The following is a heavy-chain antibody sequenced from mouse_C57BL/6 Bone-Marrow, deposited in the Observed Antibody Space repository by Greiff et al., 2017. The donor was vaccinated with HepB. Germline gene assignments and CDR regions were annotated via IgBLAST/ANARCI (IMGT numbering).Heavy chain of an antibody. D-gene: IGHD2-5*01. Sequence: QVQLQQSGPELVKPGASVKISCKASGYTFTDYYINWVKQRPGQGLEWIGWIFPGSGSTYYNEKFKGKATLTVDKSSSTAYMLLSSLTSEDSAVYFCARGHYSNYDYYAMDYWGQGTSVTVSS. CDR1: GYTFTDYY. V-gene: IGHV1-75*01. CDR2: IFPGSGST. CDR3: ARGHYSNYDYYAMDY. J-gene: IGHJ4*01.